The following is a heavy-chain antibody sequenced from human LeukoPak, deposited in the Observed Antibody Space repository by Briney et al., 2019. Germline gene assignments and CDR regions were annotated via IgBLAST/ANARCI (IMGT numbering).Heavy chain of an antibody. V-gene: IGHV4-34*01. J-gene: IGHJ4*02. CDR1: GGSFSGYY. Sequence: SETLSLTCAVYGGSFSGYYWSWIRQPPGKGLEWIGEINHSGSTNYNPSLKSRVTISVDTSKNQFSLKLSSVTAADTAVYHCARGSSAYYYDSSGYYYWGQGTLVTVSS. CDR3: ARGSSAYYYDSSGYYY. CDR2: INHSGST. D-gene: IGHD3-22*01.